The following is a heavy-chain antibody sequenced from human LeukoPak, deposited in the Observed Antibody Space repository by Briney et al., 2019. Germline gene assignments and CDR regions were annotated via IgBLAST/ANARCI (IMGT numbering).Heavy chain of an antibody. J-gene: IGHJ6*03. Sequence: SETLSLTCTVSGGSISSGSYCWSWIRQPPGKGREWIGCICYSGNTNYNPALKSRVTISVDTSKNQFSLKLSSVTAADTAVYYCARDSMVRGVIMGYYYMDVWGKGTTITISS. CDR1: GGSISSGSYC. V-gene: IGHV4-61*01. D-gene: IGHD3-10*01. CDR2: ICYSGNT. CDR3: ARDSMVRGVIMGYYYMDV.